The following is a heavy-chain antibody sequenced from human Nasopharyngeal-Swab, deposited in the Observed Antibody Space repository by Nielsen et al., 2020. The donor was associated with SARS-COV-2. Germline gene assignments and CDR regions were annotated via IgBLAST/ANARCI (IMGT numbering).Heavy chain of an antibody. J-gene: IGHJ4*02. CDR2: INHSGST. D-gene: IGHD6-13*01. Sequence: WIRQPPGKGLEWIGEINHSGSTNYNPSLKSRVTISVDTSKNQFSLKLSSVTAADMAVYYCARVRGIAAAGIIHYFDYWGQGTLVTVSS. CDR3: ARVRGIAAAGIIHYFDY. V-gene: IGHV4-34*01.